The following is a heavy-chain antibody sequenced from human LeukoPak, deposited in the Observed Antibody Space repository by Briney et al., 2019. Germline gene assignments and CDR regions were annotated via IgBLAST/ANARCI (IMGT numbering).Heavy chain of an antibody. CDR2: IYHSGST. V-gene: IGHV4-38-2*02. CDR3: ARGPWLAPRDY. Sequence: SETLSLTCTVSGGSISSYYWSWIRQPPGEGLEWIGSIYHSGSTYYNPSLKSRVTISVDTSKNQFSLKLSSVTAADTAVYYCARGPWLAPRDYWGQGTLVTVSS. D-gene: IGHD6-19*01. J-gene: IGHJ4*02. CDR1: GGSISSYY.